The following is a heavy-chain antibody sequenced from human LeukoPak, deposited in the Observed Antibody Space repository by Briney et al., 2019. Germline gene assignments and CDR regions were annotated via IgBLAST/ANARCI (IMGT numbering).Heavy chain of an antibody. CDR1: GFTFSSYW. Sequence: GGSLRLSCAASGFTFSSYWMSWVRQAPGKGLEWVSAISGSGGSTYYADSVKGRFTISRDNSKNTLYLQMNSLRAEDTAVYYCAKSLKNSGYDHYYYYYYGMDVWGQGTTVTVSS. CDR2: ISGSGGST. V-gene: IGHV3-23*01. J-gene: IGHJ6*02. D-gene: IGHD5-12*01. CDR3: AKSLKNSGYDHYYYYYYGMDV.